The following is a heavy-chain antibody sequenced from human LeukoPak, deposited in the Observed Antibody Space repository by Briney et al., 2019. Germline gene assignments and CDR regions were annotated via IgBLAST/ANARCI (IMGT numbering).Heavy chain of an antibody. Sequence: GGSLRLSCAASGFTFSSYGMHWVRQAPGKGLVWVSRIKSDGSDTTYTDSVKGRFTISRDNAKNTLYLQMNSLSAEDTAMYFCARDRGYTFDYWGQGTLVTVSS. CDR2: IKSDGSDT. J-gene: IGHJ4*02. V-gene: IGHV3-74*01. CDR3: ARDRGYTFDY. CDR1: GFTFSSYG. D-gene: IGHD3-22*01.